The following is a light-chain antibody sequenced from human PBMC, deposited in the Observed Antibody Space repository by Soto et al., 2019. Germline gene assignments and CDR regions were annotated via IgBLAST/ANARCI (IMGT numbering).Light chain of an antibody. CDR2: GAS. CDR3: QQDNNWPPLT. J-gene: IGKJ4*01. Sequence: EIVMTQSPATLSVSPGERATLSCRASQSVSSNLAWYQQKPGQAPRLLIYGASTRATGIPARFSGSGSGTEFGRTISGLQSEDFAVYYCQQDNNWPPLTFGGGTKVEIK. V-gene: IGKV3-15*01. CDR1: QSVSSN.